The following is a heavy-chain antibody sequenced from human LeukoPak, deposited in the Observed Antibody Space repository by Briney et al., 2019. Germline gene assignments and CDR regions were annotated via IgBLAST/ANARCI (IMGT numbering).Heavy chain of an antibody. V-gene: IGHV1-24*01. CDR2: FDPEDGET. CDR1: GYTLTELS. CDR3: ARDSPSMVRGVVIYENYYYYGMEV. J-gene: IGHJ6*02. Sequence: ASVKVSCKVSGYTLTELSMHWVRQAPGKGLEWMGGFDPEDGETIYAQKFQGRVTMTTDTSTSKAYMELRSLRSDDTAVYYCARDSPSMVRGVVIYENYYYYGMEVWGQGTTVTVSS. D-gene: IGHD3-10*01.